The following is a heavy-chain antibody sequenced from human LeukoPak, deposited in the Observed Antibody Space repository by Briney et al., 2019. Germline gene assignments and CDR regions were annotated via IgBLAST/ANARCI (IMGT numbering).Heavy chain of an antibody. CDR2: ISGSGGST. Sequence: GGSLRLSCAASGFTFSSYAMSWVRQAPGKGLEWVSAISGSGGSTYYADSVKGRFTISRDNSKNTLYLQMNSLRAEDTAVYYCARAGLRYFDWFRADFDYWGQGTLVTVSA. CDR3: ARAGLRYFDWFRADFDY. J-gene: IGHJ4*02. V-gene: IGHV3-23*01. D-gene: IGHD3-9*01. CDR1: GFTFSSYA.